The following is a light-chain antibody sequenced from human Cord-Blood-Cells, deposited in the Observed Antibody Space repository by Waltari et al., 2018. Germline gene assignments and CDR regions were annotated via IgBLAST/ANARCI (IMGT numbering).Light chain of an antibody. CDR3: NSRDSSGNHWV. CDR1: SLRSYY. V-gene: IGLV3-19*01. J-gene: IGLJ3*02. Sequence: SSELTQDPAVSVALGQTVRITCQGDSLRSYYASWYQQKPGQAPGLVIYGKNTRPSGIPDRFSGSSSGNTASLTITGAQAEDEADYYCNSRDSSGNHWVFGGGTKLTVL. CDR2: GKN.